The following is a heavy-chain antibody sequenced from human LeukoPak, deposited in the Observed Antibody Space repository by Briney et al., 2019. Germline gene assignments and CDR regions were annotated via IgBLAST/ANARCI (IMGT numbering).Heavy chain of an antibody. CDR1: GFTFSSYA. J-gene: IGHJ4*02. D-gene: IGHD3-3*01. CDR2: ISYDGSNK. Sequence: PGGSLRLSCAASGFTFSSYAMHWVRQAPGKGLEWVAVISYDGSNKYYADSVKGRFTISRDNAKNSLYLQMNSLRDEDTAVYYCASDDYDFWSGYYTGLFEYWGQGTLVTVSS. V-gene: IGHV3-30-3*01. CDR3: ASDDYDFWSGYYTGLFEY.